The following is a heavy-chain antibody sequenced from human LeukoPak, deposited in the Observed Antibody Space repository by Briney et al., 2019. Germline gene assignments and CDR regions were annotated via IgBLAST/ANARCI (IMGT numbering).Heavy chain of an antibody. CDR2: ISRSGGST. Sequence: GGSLRLSCAASGFTFSSYAMSWVRQAPGKGLEWVSAISRSGGSTYYADSVRGRFTISRDNSKNTLYLQMNSLRAEDTAVYYCAKGSGYYGSGSYYNAREFDYWGQGTLVTVSS. CDR1: GFTFSSYA. D-gene: IGHD3-10*01. CDR3: AKGSGYYGSGSYYNAREFDY. V-gene: IGHV3-23*01. J-gene: IGHJ4*02.